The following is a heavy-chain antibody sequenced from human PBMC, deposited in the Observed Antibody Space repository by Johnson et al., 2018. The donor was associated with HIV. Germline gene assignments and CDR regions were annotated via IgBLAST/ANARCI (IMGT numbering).Heavy chain of an antibody. J-gene: IGHJ3*02. CDR3: ARDALLRFLEWFI. CDR2: IWYDGSIK. V-gene: IGHV3-30*19. CDR1: GFTFSNYA. Sequence: QEKLVESGGGVVQPGKSLRLSCAASGFTFSNYAMHWVRQAPGKGLEWVAGIWYDGSIKYYGDSVKGRFTISRDNSKNTLYLQMNSLRVEDTAVYYCARDALLRFLEWFIWGQGTMVTVSS. D-gene: IGHD3-3*01.